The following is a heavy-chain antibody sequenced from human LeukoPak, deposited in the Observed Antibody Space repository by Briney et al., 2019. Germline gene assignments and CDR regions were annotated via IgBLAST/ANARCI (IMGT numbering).Heavy chain of an antibody. CDR1: VYTFTGYY. J-gene: IGHJ4*02. CDR3: ARGAELLWFGELSPTKFDY. D-gene: IGHD3-10*01. Sequence: ASVKVSCKASVYTFTGYYMHWVRQAPGQGLEWMGWINPNSGGTNYAQKFQGRVTMTRDTSISTAYMELSRLRSDDTAVYYCARGAELLWFGELSPTKFDYWGQGTLVTVSS. CDR2: INPNSGGT. V-gene: IGHV1-2*02.